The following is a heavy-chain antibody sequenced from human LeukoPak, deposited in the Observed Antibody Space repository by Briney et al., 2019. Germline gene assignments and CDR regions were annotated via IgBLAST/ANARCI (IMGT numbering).Heavy chain of an antibody. Sequence: PGGSLRLSCAASGFTSDDYAMHWVRQAPGKGLEWVSGISWNSGSIGYADSVKGRFTISRDNAKNSLYLQMNSLRAEDTALYYCAKDLPGGYSSAHGAFDIWGQGTMVTVSS. CDR2: ISWNSGSI. CDR3: AKDLPGGYSSAHGAFDI. V-gene: IGHV3-9*02. D-gene: IGHD6-19*01. J-gene: IGHJ3*02. CDR1: GFTSDDYA.